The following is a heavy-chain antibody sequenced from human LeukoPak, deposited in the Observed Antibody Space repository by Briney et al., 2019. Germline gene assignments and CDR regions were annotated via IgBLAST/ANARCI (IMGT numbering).Heavy chain of an antibody. CDR2: ISGSSRHI. Sequence: LGGSLRLSCAASGFTFSTYAMSWVRQAPGKGLEWVSIISGSSRHIYYADSVRGRFTISRDNSTNTLYLQMTSLRAEDTAVSYCAKDLDGFWGQGTLVTVSS. J-gene: IGHJ4*02. CDR3: AKDLDGF. V-gene: IGHV3-23*01. CDR1: GFTFSTYA. D-gene: IGHD6-25*01.